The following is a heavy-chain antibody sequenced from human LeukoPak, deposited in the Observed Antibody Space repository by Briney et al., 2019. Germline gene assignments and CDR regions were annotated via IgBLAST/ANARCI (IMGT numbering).Heavy chain of an antibody. Sequence: SRTLSLTCTVSGASLSSGGYYWSWLRQHPAKGLGWIGYIYYTGSTYYNPSLKSRVTMSVDTSKNQLSLTLSSVTAADTGVYYCANHCSGGTCYRYYFDHCGQGTLVTVSA. CDR1: GASLSSGGYY. CDR2: IYYTGST. D-gene: IGHD2-15*01. J-gene: IGHJ4*02. V-gene: IGHV4-31*03. CDR3: ANHCSGGTCYRYYFDH.